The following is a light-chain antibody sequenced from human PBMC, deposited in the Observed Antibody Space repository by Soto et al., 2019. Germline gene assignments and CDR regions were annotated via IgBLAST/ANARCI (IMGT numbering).Light chain of an antibody. Sequence: DIQMTQSPSSLYASVGDRVTVSCRASQNIGSYLNWYQQKSGKAPKVLISDASTLQSGVPSRFSGSGSGTEFTLTISSLQPEDSAIYYWKQSYNSPLTFGGGTKVDIK. CDR3: KQSYNSPLT. J-gene: IGKJ4*01. CDR2: DAS. V-gene: IGKV1-39*01. CDR1: QNIGSY.